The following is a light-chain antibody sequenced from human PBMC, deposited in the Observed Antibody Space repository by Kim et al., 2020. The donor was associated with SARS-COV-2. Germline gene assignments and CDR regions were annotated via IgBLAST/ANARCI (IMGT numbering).Light chain of an antibody. V-gene: IGLV2-14*01. CDR1: SSDVGGYNY. Sequence: QSALTQPASVSGSPGQSITISCTGTSSDVGGYNYVSWYQQHPGKAPKLMIYDVSKRPSGVSNSFSGSKSGNTASLTISGLQAEDEADYYCSSYTSSSNVVFGGGTQLTVL. J-gene: IGLJ2*01. CDR2: DVS. CDR3: SSYTSSSNVV.